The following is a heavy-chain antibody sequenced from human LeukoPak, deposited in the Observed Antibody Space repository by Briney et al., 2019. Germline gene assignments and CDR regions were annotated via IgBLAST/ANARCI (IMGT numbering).Heavy chain of an antibody. Sequence: RGSLRLSCAASGFTVSSNYMSWVRQAPGKGLEWVSVIYSGGSTYYADSVKGRFTISRDNSKNTLYLQMNSLRAEDTAVYYCARGGYSGYDSVRRRVDYWGQGTLVTVSS. D-gene: IGHD5-12*01. V-gene: IGHV3-66*01. CDR2: IYSGGST. J-gene: IGHJ4*02. CDR3: ARGGYSGYDSVRRRVDY. CDR1: GFTVSSNY.